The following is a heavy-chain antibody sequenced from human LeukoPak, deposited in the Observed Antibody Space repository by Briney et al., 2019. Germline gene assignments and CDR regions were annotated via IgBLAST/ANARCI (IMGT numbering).Heavy chain of an antibody. CDR2: ISGSDGST. CDR1: GFTFSSYA. CDR3: ARDPGAVAGYDAFDI. D-gene: IGHD6-19*01. J-gene: IGHJ3*02. V-gene: IGHV3-23*01. Sequence: GGSLRLSCAASGFTFSSYAMTWVRQAPGKGLEWVSSISGSDGSTYYADSVKGRFTISRDNSKNTLYLQMNSLRAEDTAVYYCARDPGAVAGYDAFDIWGQGTMVTVSS.